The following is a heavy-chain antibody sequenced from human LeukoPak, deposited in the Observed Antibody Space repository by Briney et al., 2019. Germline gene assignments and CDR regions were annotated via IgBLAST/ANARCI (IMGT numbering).Heavy chain of an antibody. CDR1: GDSFTGTTYY. D-gene: IGHD2-8*01. V-gene: IGHV4-39*01. CDR3: ARSVSAGYFDY. J-gene: IGHJ4*02. CDR2: VYYSGST. Sequence: SETLSLTCSVSGDSFTGTTYYWAWIRQPPGKGLEWIGSVYYSGSTSYSPSLKSRVTISVDTSKKQFSLRLSSVSAADTALYYCARSVSAGYFDYLGQGTLVTVSS.